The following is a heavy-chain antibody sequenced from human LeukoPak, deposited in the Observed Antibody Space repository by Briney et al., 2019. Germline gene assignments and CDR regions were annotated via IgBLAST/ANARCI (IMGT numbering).Heavy chain of an antibody. CDR2: IYYSGST. J-gene: IGHJ4*02. Sequence: SETLSLTCTVSGGSVSSGSYYWGWIRQPPGKGLEWIGYIYYSGSTNYNPSLKSRVTILVDTSKNQFSLKLSSVTAADTAVYYCARRWGDYWGQGTLVTVSS. CDR3: ARRWGDY. D-gene: IGHD7-27*01. CDR1: GGSVSSGSYY. V-gene: IGHV4-61*01.